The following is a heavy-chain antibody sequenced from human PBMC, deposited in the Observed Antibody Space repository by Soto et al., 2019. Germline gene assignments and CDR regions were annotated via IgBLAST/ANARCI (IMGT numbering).Heavy chain of an antibody. CDR3: ASRITIFGVVPFYGMDV. CDR2: IIPIFGTA. Sequence: QVQLVQSGAEVKKPGSSVKVSCKASGGTFSSYAISWVRQAPGQGLEWMGGIIPIFGTANYAQKFQGRVTITADESTSTAYMELSRLRSEDTAVYYCASRITIFGVVPFYGMDVWGQGTTVTVSS. J-gene: IGHJ6*02. D-gene: IGHD3-3*01. V-gene: IGHV1-69*12. CDR1: GGTFSSYA.